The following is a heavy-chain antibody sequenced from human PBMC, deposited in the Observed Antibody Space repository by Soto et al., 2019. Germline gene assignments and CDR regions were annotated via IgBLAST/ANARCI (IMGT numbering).Heavy chain of an antibody. V-gene: IGHV3-72*01. CDR2: IRNKANSYTT. CDR1: GFTFSDHY. Sequence: GGSLILSCAASGFTFSDHYMDWVRQAPGMGLEWVGRIRNKANSYTTEYAASVKGRFTISRDDSENSLYLQMNSLKTEDTAVYYCARVRCRSWGLDAFDLWGQGTMVIVSS. D-gene: IGHD6-13*01. CDR3: ARVRCRSWGLDAFDL. J-gene: IGHJ3*01.